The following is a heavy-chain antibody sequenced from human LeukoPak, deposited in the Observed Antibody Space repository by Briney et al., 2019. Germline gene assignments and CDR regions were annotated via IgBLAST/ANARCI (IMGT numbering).Heavy chain of an antibody. D-gene: IGHD2-2*02. CDR3: ARTYCSSTSCYKLDY. J-gene: IGHJ4*02. CDR1: GFSISSYW. V-gene: IGHV3-7*01. CDR2: IKQDGSEK. Sequence: GGSLRLSCAASGFSISSYWMRWVRQAPGKGLEWVATIKQDGSEKYCADYVKGRFTVSRDNAKNSLFLQMNSLRAEDTAVYYCARTYCSSTSCYKLDYWGQGALVTVSS.